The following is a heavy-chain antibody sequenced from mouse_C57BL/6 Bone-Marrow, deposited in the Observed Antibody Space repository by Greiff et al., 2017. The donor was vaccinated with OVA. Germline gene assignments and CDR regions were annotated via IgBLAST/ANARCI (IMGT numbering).Heavy chain of an antibody. CDR2: ISSGSSTI. Sequence: EVKLMESGGGLVKPGGSLKLSCAASGFTFSDYGMHWVRQAPEKGLEWVAYISSGSSTIYYADTVKGRFTISRDNAKNTLFLQMTSLRSEDTARYYCARINYWYFDVWGTGTTVTVSS. V-gene: IGHV5-17*01. CDR3: ARINYWYFDV. CDR1: GFTFSDYG. J-gene: IGHJ1*03.